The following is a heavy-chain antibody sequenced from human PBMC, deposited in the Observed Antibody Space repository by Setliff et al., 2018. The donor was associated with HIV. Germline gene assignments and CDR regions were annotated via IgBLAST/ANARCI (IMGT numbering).Heavy chain of an antibody. D-gene: IGHD1-1*01. Sequence: PGGSLRLSCAASGFTFSSYSMNWVRQAPGKGLEWVSYISRSGSTIHYADSVKGRFTISRDNAENSLYLQMNSLRAEDTAVYYCAKSTGTTPSLLYMDVWGKGTTVTVSS. CDR2: ISRSGSTI. J-gene: IGHJ6*03. CDR3: AKSTGTTPSLLYMDV. CDR1: GFTFSSYS. V-gene: IGHV3-48*04.